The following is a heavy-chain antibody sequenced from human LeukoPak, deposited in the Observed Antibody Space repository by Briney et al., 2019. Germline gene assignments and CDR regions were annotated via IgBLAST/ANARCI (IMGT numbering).Heavy chain of an antibody. CDR3: ANGDVATED. J-gene: IGHJ4*02. CDR1: EFTFSSYS. CDR2: ISSSSSYI. V-gene: IGHV3-21*01. D-gene: IGHD2-21*02. Sequence: GESLRLSCAASEFTFSSYSMNWVRQAPGKGLEWVSSISSSSSYIYYADSVKGRFTISRDNSKNTLYLQMNSLRAEDTAVYYCANGDVATEDWGQGTLVTVSS.